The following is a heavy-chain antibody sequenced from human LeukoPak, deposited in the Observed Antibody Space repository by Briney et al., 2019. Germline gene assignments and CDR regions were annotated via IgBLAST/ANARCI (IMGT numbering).Heavy chain of an antibody. CDR2: ISYDGSNK. V-gene: IGHV3-30*03. CDR1: GFTFSSYG. J-gene: IGHJ4*02. D-gene: IGHD5-18*01. CDR3: AREYSFDY. Sequence: GGSLRLSCAASGFTFSSYGMHWVRQAPGKGPEWVAVISYDGSNKYYADSVKGRFTISRDNSKNTLYLQMNSLRAEDTAVYYCAREYSFDYWGQGTLVTVSS.